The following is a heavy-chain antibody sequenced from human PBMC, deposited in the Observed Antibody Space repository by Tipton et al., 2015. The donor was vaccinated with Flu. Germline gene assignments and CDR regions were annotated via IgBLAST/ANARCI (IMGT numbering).Heavy chain of an antibody. CDR2: IYFSGNT. CDR3: ARDPGSRMFDP. V-gene: IGHV4-39*07. Sequence: TLSLTCTVSGGSISSSSYYWGRIRQPPGKGLEWIGSIYFSGNTYYNPSLKSRVTISVDTSKNQFSLKVSSVTAADTAVYYCARDPGSRMFDPWGQGNLVTVSS. CDR1: GGSISSSSYY. D-gene: IGHD6-13*01. J-gene: IGHJ5*02.